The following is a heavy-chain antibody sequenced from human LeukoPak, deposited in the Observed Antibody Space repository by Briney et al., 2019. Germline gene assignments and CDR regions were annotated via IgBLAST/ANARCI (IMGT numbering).Heavy chain of an antibody. Sequence: PGRSLRLSCAASGFTFSSYAMHWVRQAPGKGLHWVAVVSNDGDIQDYTDSVKGRFIISRDDSKNTVYLQMNSLTVDDTAMYYCARGPDPVVRGPRRAFDLWGQGTMVTVSS. D-gene: IGHD3-10*01. CDR1: GFTFSSYA. CDR3: ARGPDPVVRGPRRAFDL. V-gene: IGHV3-30-3*01. CDR2: VSNDGDIQ. J-gene: IGHJ3*01.